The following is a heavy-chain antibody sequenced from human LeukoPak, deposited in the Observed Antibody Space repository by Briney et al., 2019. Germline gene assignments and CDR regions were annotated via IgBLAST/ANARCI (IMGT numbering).Heavy chain of an antibody. CDR3: AAVGYSSGDSYYFDY. D-gene: IGHD6-19*01. CDR1: GFTFTSSA. V-gene: IGHV1-58*02. J-gene: IGHJ4*02. Sequence: SVKVSRKASGFTFTSSAMQWVRQARGQRLEWIGWIVVGSGNTNYAQKFQERVTITRDMSTSTAYMELSSLRSEDTAVYYCAAVGYSSGDSYYFDYWGQGTLVTVSS. CDR2: IVVGSGNT.